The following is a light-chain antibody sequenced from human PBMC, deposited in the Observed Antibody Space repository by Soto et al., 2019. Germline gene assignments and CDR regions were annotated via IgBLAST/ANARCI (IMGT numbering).Light chain of an antibody. Sequence: DIQMTQSPSTLSASLGDRVTITCRASQSIRQWLAWYQHKPGKAPKLLIYKASTLDSGVASRFSGSGSGTDFTLTISSLQPDDFATYSCQKYVRYSLSFGPGTKVEIK. CDR3: QKYVRYSLS. CDR2: KAS. J-gene: IGKJ3*01. CDR1: QSIRQW. V-gene: IGKV1-5*03.